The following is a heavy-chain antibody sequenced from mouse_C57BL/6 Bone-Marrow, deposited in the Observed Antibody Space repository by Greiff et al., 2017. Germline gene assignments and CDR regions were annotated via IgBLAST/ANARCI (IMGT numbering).Heavy chain of an antibody. CDR1: GYTFTSYG. CDR3: ARIYDGNYEGLDY. D-gene: IGHD2-1*01. Sequence: VQLQESGAELARPGASVKLSCKASGYTFTSYGISWVKQRTGQGLEWIGEIYPRSGNTYYNEKFKGKATLTADKSSSTAYMELRSLTSEDSAVYFCARIYDGNYEGLDYWGQGTTLTVSS. V-gene: IGHV1-81*01. J-gene: IGHJ2*01. CDR2: IYPRSGNT.